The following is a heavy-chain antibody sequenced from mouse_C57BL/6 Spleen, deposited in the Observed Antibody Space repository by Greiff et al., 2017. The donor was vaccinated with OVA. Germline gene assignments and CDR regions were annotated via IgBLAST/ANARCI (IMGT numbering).Heavy chain of an antibody. CDR2: IYPGDGDT. D-gene: IGHD2-4*01. CDR1: GYAFSSSW. V-gene: IGHV1-82*01. CDR3: ARSPYDYGVRGAMDY. J-gene: IGHJ4*01. Sequence: QVQLQQSGPELVKPGASVKISCKASGYAFSSSWMNWVKQRPGKGLEWIGRIYPGDGDTNYNGKFKGKATLTADKSSSTAYMQLSSLTSEDSAVYFCARSPYDYGVRGAMDYWGQGTSVTVSS.